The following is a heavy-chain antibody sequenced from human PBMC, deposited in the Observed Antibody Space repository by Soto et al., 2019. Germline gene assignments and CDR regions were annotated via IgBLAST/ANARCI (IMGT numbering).Heavy chain of an antibody. CDR3: ARGRYCLTGRCFPNWFDS. CDR2: IYKSTTT. Sequence: ASETLSLTCSVSGDSISTVDYFWAWIRQPPGQALEYIGYIYKSTTTYYNPSFEGRVAISLDTSKSQFSLTVTSVTAADTAVYFCARGRYCLTGRCFPNWFDSWGQGTLVTVYS. D-gene: IGHD2-15*01. CDR1: GDSISTVDYF. J-gene: IGHJ5*01. V-gene: IGHV4-30-4*01.